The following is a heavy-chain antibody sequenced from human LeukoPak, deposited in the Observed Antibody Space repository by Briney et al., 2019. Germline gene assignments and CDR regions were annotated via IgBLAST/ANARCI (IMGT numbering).Heavy chain of an antibody. V-gene: IGHV1-2*02. CDR3: ATFMTTVTTGLGY. CDR1: GYTLTGYY. CDR2: ISPNSGGT. D-gene: IGHD4-17*01. J-gene: IGHJ4*02. Sequence: ASVKVSCKASGYTLTGYYMHWVRQAPGQGLEWMGWISPNSGGTNYAQKFQGRVTMTRDTSISTAYMELSRLRSDDTAVYYCATFMTTVTTGLGYWGQGTLVTVSS.